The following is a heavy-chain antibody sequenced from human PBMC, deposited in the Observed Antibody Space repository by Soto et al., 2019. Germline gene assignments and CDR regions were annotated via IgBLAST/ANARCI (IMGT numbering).Heavy chain of an antibody. Sequence: SETLSLTCAVYGGSFSGYYWSWIRQPPGKGLEWIGEINHSGSTNYNPSLKSRVTISVDTSKNQFSLKLSSVTAADTAVYYCARLRGHYGMDVWGQGTTVTVSS. CDR2: INHSGST. J-gene: IGHJ6*02. D-gene: IGHD3-10*01. CDR3: ARLRGHYGMDV. CDR1: GGSFSGYY. V-gene: IGHV4-34*01.